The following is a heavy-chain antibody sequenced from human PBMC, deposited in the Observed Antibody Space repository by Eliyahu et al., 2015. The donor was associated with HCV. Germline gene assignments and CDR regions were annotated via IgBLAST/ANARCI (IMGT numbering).Heavy chain of an antibody. J-gene: IGHJ6*02. D-gene: IGHD2/OR15-2a*01. CDR3: ARDVNSNNVYGLDV. Sequence: EVQLAESGGGLVQPGGSLRLSCAASGFTFSSYTMNWVRQAPGKGLEWVSSISRSSSTIYYADSVKGRFTISRDNAKNSLYVQMNGLRDEDTAVYYCARDVNSNNVYGLDVWGQGTTVTVSS. V-gene: IGHV3-48*02. CDR1: GFTFSSYT. CDR2: ISRSSSTI.